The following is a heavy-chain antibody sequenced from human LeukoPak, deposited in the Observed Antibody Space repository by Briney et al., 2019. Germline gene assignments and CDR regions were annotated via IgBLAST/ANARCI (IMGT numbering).Heavy chain of an antibody. J-gene: IGHJ4*02. V-gene: IGHV4-59*08. CDR1: GGSISGYY. Sequence: SETPSLTCTVSGGSISGYYWSWIRQPPGRGLEWIGYIYYSGSTDYNPSLKSRVTISVDTSKNQFSLKLRSVTAADTAVYYCARHYYDSSGYFYQDYWGQGTLVTVSS. CDR3: ARHYYDSSGYFYQDY. CDR2: IYYSGST. D-gene: IGHD3-22*01.